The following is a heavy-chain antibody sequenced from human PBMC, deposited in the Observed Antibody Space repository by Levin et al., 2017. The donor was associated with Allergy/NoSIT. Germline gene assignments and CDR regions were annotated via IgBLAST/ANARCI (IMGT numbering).Heavy chain of an antibody. J-gene: IGHJ6*02. V-gene: IGHV3-15*01. CDR3: TTDLDYYGMDV. Sequence: PGGSLRLSCAASRFTFSNAWMSWVRQAPGKRLEWVGRIKSKTDGGTTDYAAPVKGRFTISRDDSKNTLYLQMNSLKTEDTAVYYGTTDLDYYGMDVWGQGTTVTVSS. CDR2: IKSKTDGGTT. CDR1: RFTFSNAW.